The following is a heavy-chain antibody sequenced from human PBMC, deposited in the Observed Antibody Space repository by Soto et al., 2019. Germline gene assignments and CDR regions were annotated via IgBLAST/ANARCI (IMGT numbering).Heavy chain of an antibody. CDR2: IIPIFGTA. D-gene: IGHD3-3*01. Sequence: ASVKVSCKASGGTFSSYAISWVRQAPGQGLEWMGGIIPIFGTANYAQKFQGRVTITADESTSTAYMELSSLRSEDTAVYYCARCLAEEWLLYDYWGQGTLVTVSS. V-gene: IGHV1-69*13. CDR3: ARCLAEEWLLYDY. J-gene: IGHJ4*02. CDR1: GGTFSSYA.